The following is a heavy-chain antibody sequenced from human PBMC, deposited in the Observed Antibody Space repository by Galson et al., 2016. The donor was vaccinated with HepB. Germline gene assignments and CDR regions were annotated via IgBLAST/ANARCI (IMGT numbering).Heavy chain of an antibody. V-gene: IGHV3-23*01. J-gene: IGHJ4*02. CDR3: AKDGIMVAANPYHFHY. Sequence: SLRLSCAVSGFSSTTSTMNWVRQAPGKGLEWVSSITSSGGNTYYTDSVKGRFTISRDNSQNTLLLQMNSLRAEDTAVYYCAKDGIMVAANPYHFHYWGQGTPVTVSS. CDR2: ITSSGGNT. CDR1: GFSSTTST. D-gene: IGHD2-15*01.